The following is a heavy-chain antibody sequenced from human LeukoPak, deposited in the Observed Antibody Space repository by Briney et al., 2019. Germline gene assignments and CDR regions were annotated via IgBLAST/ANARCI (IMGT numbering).Heavy chain of an antibody. CDR3: ARDDSGSYYYYMDV. V-gene: IGHV3-23*01. Sequence: GGTLRLSCAASGFTFSSYGMSWVRQAPGKGLEWVSAISGSGGSTYYADSVKGRFTISRDNSKNTLYLQMNSLRAEDTAVYYCARDDSGSYYYYMDVWGKGTTVTISS. CDR1: GFTFSSYG. CDR2: ISGSGGST. J-gene: IGHJ6*03. D-gene: IGHD1-26*01.